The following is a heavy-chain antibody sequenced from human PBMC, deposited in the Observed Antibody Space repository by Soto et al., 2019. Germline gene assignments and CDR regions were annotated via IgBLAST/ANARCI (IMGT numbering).Heavy chain of an antibody. CDR3: ARGGRGYDFWSGYYTAEYFQH. CDR1: GFTFSSYA. CDR2: IYSGGST. Sequence: EVQLLESGGGLVQPGGSLRLSCAASGFTFSSYAMSWVRQAPGKGLEWVSVIYSGGSTYYADSVKGRFTISRDNSKNTLYLQMNNLRAEDTAVYYCARGGRGYDFWSGYYTAEYFQHWGQGTLVTVSS. J-gene: IGHJ1*01. D-gene: IGHD3-3*01. V-gene: IGHV3-23*03.